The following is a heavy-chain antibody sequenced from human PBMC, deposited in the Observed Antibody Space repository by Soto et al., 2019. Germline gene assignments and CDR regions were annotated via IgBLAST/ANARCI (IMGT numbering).Heavy chain of an antibody. CDR3: AKDRMNHNSVWDPFDI. CDR2: ISAYNGNT. D-gene: IGHD2-15*01. CDR1: GYTFTSYG. Sequence: QVPLVQSGAEVKKPGASVKVSCKASGYTFTSYGISWVRQAPGQGLEWMGWISAYNGNTNYAQKLQGRVTMTTDTSTSTAYMELRSLRSDDTAVYYCAKDRMNHNSVWDPFDIWGQGTMVTVSS. J-gene: IGHJ3*02. V-gene: IGHV1-18*01.